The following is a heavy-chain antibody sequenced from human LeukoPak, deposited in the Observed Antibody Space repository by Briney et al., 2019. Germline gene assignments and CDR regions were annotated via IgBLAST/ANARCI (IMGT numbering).Heavy chain of an antibody. CDR3: AKDVNRWFDYYLDS. CDR2: ITASGAGT. CDR1: GFTFGSYA. V-gene: IGHV3-23*01. D-gene: IGHD3-9*01. Sequence: GGSLRLSCEASGFTFGSYAMSWVRHPPGKGLEWISGITASGAGTYYAESVRGRSTISRDNSKNTLYLKLNSLRAEDTALYYCAKDVNRWFDYYLDSWGQGTLVTVSS. J-gene: IGHJ4*02.